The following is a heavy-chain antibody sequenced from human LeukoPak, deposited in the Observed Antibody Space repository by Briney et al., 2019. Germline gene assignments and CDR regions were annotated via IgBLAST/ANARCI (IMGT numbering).Heavy chain of an antibody. CDR3: AKDPYGTRYFDY. V-gene: IGHV3-23*01. J-gene: IGHJ4*02. D-gene: IGHD2-2*01. CDR1: GFTFNTHA. CDR2: LSGSGYNT. Sequence: GGSLRLSCAASGFTFNTHALSWVRPGPGQGLEWVSSLSGSGYNTYYADSVKGRFTISRDNSKNTVYLQMNSLRAEDTAVYYCAKDPYGTRYFDYWGQGTLVTVSS.